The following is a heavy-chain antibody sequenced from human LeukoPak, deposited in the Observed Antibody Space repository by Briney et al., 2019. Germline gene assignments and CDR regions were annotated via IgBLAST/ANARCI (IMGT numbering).Heavy chain of an antibody. Sequence: GSLRLSCAASGFTVRSSSMSWVRQAPGKGLEWVSVIYTDGSTNYADSVKGRFTISRDNSKNTVYLQMNSLRAEDTAVYYCARSRGGDWGQGTLVTVSS. CDR1: GFTVRSSS. CDR2: IYTDGST. V-gene: IGHV3-53*01. D-gene: IGHD3-16*01. J-gene: IGHJ4*02. CDR3: ARSRGGD.